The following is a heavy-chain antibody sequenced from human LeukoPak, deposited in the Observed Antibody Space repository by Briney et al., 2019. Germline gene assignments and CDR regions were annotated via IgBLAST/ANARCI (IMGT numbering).Heavy chain of an antibody. CDR2: TYYRSKWYN. D-gene: IGHD1-26*01. V-gene: IGHV6-1*01. J-gene: IGHJ3*02. Sequence: SQTLLLTCAMSGDSDSSKSAAWNWMRQSPSRGLEWLGRTYYRSKWYNDFALSVESRITIDPDTSKNQFSLQLNSVTPEDTAVYYCARGRSGSYGAPDAFDIWGQGTMVTVSS. CDR3: ARGRSGSYGAPDAFDI. CDR1: GDSDSSKSAA.